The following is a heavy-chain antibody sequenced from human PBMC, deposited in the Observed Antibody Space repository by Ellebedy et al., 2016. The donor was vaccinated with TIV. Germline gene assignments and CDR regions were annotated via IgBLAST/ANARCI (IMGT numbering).Heavy chain of an antibody. Sequence: PGGSLRLSCAASGFTFSPYGMHWVRQAPGKGLEWVAVISYDGSNKFSADSVKGRITISRDNSKNTLYLQMNSLRAEDTAVYYCARAFVSHHYYYGMDVWGQGTTVTVSS. CDR1: GFTFSPYG. CDR3: ARAFVSHHYYYGMDV. V-gene: IGHV3-30*03. CDR2: ISYDGSNK. J-gene: IGHJ6*02.